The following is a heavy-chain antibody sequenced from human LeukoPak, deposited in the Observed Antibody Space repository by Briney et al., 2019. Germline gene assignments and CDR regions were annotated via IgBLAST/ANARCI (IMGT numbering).Heavy chain of an antibody. J-gene: IGHJ3*02. CDR3: ARGERALDAFDI. Sequence: ASVKVSCKASGYTFTGYYIHWVRQAPGQGLEWMGWINPNSGGTNYAQKFQGRVTMTRDTSISTAYMDLRRLRFDDTAVYYCARGERALDAFDIWGQGTMVTVSS. V-gene: IGHV1-2*02. D-gene: IGHD6-25*01. CDR1: GYTFTGYY. CDR2: INPNSGGT.